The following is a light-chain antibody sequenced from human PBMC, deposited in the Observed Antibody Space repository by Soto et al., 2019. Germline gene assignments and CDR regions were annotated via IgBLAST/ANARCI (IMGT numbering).Light chain of an antibody. Sequence: DIQMTQSPSSLSASVGDRVTISCRATGDISKYLAWYQRKPGKAPTLLIYGASTLQSGVPSRFSGSGSGTEFTLTIGSLQPEDVATYYCQKHGSAPLTFGGGTKVEI. CDR1: GDISKY. V-gene: IGKV1-27*01. J-gene: IGKJ4*01. CDR2: GAS. CDR3: QKHGSAPLT.